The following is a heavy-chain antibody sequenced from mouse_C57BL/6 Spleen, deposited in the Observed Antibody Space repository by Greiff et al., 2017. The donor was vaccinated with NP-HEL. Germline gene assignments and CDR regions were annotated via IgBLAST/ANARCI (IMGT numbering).Heavy chain of an antibody. CDR3: ARGIYYYGSSYRYFDV. CDR1: GYAFSSYW. V-gene: IGHV1-80*01. D-gene: IGHD1-1*01. J-gene: IGHJ1*03. CDR2: IYPGDGDT. Sequence: VKLVESGAELVKPGASVKISCKASGYAFSSYWMNWVKQRPGKGLEWIGQIYPGDGDTNYNGKFKGKATLTADKSSSTAYMQLSSLTSEDSAVYFCARGIYYYGSSYRYFDVWGTGTTVTVSS.